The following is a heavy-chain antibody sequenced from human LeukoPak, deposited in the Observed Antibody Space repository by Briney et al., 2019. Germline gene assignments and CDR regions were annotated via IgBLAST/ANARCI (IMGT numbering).Heavy chain of an antibody. D-gene: IGHD5-18*01. J-gene: IGHJ4*02. CDR1: GGSFSSYY. V-gene: IGHV4-59*01. Sequence: SETLSLTCTVSGGSFSSYYWTWIRQPPGKGLEWIGYIYHTGSTNYNPPLKSRVTISVDTSKNQFSLKLTSVTAADTAVYFCARVAGYTYSYYYFDYWGQGTLVTVSS. CDR3: ARVAGYTYSYYYFDY. CDR2: IYHTGST.